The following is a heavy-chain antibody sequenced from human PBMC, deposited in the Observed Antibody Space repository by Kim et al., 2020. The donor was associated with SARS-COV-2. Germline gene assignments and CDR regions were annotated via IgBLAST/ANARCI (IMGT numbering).Heavy chain of an antibody. CDR3: ARQIVGATRRGWFDP. CDR2: IYYSGST. V-gene: IGHV4-59*08. J-gene: IGHJ5*02. CDR1: GGSISSYY. Sequence: SETLSLTCTVSGGSISSYYWSWIRQPPGKGLEWIGYIYYSGSTNYNPSLKSRVTISVDTSKNQFSLKLSSVTAADTAVYYCARQIVGATRRGWFDPWGQG. D-gene: IGHD1-26*01.